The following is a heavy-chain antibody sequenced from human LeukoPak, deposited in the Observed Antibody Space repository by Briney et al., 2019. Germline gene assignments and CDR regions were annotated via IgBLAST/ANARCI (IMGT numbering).Heavy chain of an antibody. D-gene: IGHD2-21*02. CDR2: ISSSGSTI. V-gene: IGHV3-11*01. J-gene: IGHJ5*02. Sequence: PGGSPRLSCAASGFTFSGYYMSWIRQAPGKGLEWVSYISSSGSTIYYADSVKGRFTISRDNAKNSLYLQMNSLRAEDTAVYYCARTYMTSARFDPWGQGTLVTVSS. CDR1: GFTFSGYY. CDR3: ARTYMTSARFDP.